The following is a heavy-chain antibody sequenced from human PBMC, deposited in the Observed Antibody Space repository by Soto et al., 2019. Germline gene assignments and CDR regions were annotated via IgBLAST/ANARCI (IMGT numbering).Heavy chain of an antibody. D-gene: IGHD1-20*01. V-gene: IGHV1-2*02. Sequence: GASVKVSCKASGYTFTGYYMHWVRQAPGQGLEWMGWINPNSGGTNYAQKFQGRVTMTRDTSKNQFSLKLTSVTAADTAVYYCVRDRAVIGNDSWFDPWGQGTLVTVSS. CDR1: GYTFTGYY. CDR3: VRDRAVIGNDSWFDP. J-gene: IGHJ5*02. CDR2: INPNSGGT.